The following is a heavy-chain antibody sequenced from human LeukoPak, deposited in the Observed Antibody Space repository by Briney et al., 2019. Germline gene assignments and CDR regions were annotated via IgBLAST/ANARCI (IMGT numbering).Heavy chain of an antibody. CDR2: LTPSGGHT. D-gene: IGHD3-10*01. CDR1: GFTFHTYA. Sequence: PGGSLRLSCVGSGFTFHTYAMTWVRQAPGKGLEWVSSLTPSGGHTFYSDSTKGRFTISRDNSKNTLYLQINGLRPDDTALYYCTRGLVSGISEGTPFKYWGQGVLVTVSS. J-gene: IGHJ4*02. CDR3: TRGLVSGISEGTPFKY. V-gene: IGHV3-23*01.